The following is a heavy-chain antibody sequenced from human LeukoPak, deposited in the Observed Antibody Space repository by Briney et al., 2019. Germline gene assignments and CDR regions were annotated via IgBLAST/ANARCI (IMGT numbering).Heavy chain of an antibody. Sequence: SQTLSLTCAVSGGSISRGGYSWSWIRQPPGKGLEWIGYFYYSGSTYYNPSLKSRVTISVDTSKNQFSLKLSSVTAADTAVYYCAKRGQWLVPRANWFDPWGQGTLVTVSS. V-gene: IGHV4-30-4*07. D-gene: IGHD6-19*01. J-gene: IGHJ5*02. CDR2: FYYSGST. CDR1: GGSISRGGYS. CDR3: AKRGQWLVPRANWFDP.